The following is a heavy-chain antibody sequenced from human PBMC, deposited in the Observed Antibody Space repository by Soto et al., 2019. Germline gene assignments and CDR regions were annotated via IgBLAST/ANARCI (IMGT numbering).Heavy chain of an antibody. D-gene: IGHD3-10*01. Sequence: PGGSLRLSCAASGFTFSSYAMSWVRQAPGKGLEWVSAISGSGGSTYYADSVKGRFTISRDNSKNTLYLQMNSLRAEDTAVYYCAKVVDYYGSGSYSTYYFDYWGQGTLVTVSS. CDR1: GFTFSSYA. J-gene: IGHJ4*02. CDR2: ISGSGGST. CDR3: AKVVDYYGSGSYSTYYFDY. V-gene: IGHV3-23*01.